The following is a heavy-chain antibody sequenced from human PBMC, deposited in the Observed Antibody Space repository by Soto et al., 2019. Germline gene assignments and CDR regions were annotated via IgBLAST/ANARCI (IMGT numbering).Heavy chain of an antibody. CDR3: ARLGRWLQALDS. V-gene: IGHV4-59*08. J-gene: IGHJ4*02. Sequence: PSETLSLTCTVSGGSISSYYWSWIRQPPGKGLEWVGYIYYTGSTTYNPSLKSRLTSSVDTSKNQFSLKLHSVSAADTAVYYCARLGRWLQALDSWGQGTLVTVSS. CDR1: GGSISSYY. D-gene: IGHD5-12*01. CDR2: IYYTGST.